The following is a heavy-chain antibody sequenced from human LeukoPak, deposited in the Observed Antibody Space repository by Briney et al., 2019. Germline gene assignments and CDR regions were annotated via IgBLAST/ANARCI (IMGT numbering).Heavy chain of an antibody. CDR2: ISYDGSDQ. J-gene: IGHJ4*02. CDR1: GFMFSSYA. Sequence: SGGSLRLSCAASGFMFSSYAMHWVRQAPGKGLEWVALISYDGSDQFYADSVKGRFTISGDNSKNTLYLQMNSLRAEDTAVYYCARSFSGSYPDFDHWGQGALVTVSS. CDR3: ARSFSGSYPDFDH. V-gene: IGHV3-30*04. D-gene: IGHD1-26*01.